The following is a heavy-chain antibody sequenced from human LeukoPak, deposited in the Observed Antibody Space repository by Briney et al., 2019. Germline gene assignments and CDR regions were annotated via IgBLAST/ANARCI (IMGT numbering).Heavy chain of an antibody. V-gene: IGHV3-23*01. D-gene: IGHD6-19*01. CDR2: ISGSGGST. CDR3: AKSIVAVAGTDY. CDR1: GFTFSSYA. J-gene: IGHJ4*02. Sequence: SGGSLRLSCAASGFTFSSYAMSWVRQAPGKGLKWVSAISGSGGSTYYEDSVKGRFTISRDKSKNTLYLQMNSLRAEDTAVYYCAKSIVAVAGTDYWGQGTLVTVSS.